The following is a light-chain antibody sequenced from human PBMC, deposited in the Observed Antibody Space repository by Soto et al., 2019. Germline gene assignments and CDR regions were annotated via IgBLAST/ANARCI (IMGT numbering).Light chain of an antibody. Sequence: QSVLTQPASVSGSPGQSITISCTGTSNDIGTYNRVSWYQQPPGTAPKLIIYEVNNRPSGVPDRFSGSKSGNTASLTISGLQAEDEADYYCNSFTTSSTYVSGTGTKVTVL. CDR1: SNDIGTYNR. V-gene: IGLV2-18*02. CDR2: EVN. J-gene: IGLJ1*01. CDR3: NSFTTSSTYV.